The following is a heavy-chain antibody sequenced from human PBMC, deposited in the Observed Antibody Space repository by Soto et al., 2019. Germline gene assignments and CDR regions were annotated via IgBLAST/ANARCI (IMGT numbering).Heavy chain of an antibody. D-gene: IGHD4-17*01. Sequence: QVQLQESGPGLVKPSQTLSLTCTVSGGSISSGGYYWSWIRQHPGKGLEWIGYIYYSGSTYYNPSLTGRVTISVDTSKNQFSLKLSSVTAADTAVYYCARHIDYGDQLNWFDPWGQGTLVTVSS. J-gene: IGHJ5*02. CDR1: GGSISSGGYY. CDR3: ARHIDYGDQLNWFDP. V-gene: IGHV4-31*03. CDR2: IYYSGST.